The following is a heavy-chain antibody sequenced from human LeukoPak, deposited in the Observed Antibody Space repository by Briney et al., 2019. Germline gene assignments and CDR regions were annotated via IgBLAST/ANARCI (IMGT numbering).Heavy chain of an antibody. CDR1: GFTFSSYA. J-gene: IGHJ4*02. Sequence: GSLRLSCAASGFTFSSYAMSWVRQPPGKGLEWIGSIYYSGSTYYNPSLKSRVTISVDTSKNQFSLKLSSVTAADTAVYYCARGPYYYDSSGYSSLDYWGQGTLVTVSS. CDR2: IYYSGST. V-gene: IGHV4-38-2*01. D-gene: IGHD3-22*01. CDR3: ARGPYYYDSSGYSSLDY.